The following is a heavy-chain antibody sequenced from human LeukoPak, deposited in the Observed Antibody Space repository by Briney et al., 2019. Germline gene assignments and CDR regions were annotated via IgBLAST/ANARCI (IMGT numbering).Heavy chain of an antibody. Sequence: GEALKISCRGSGYSFTSYWIGWVRQMPGKGLGGMGIIYPGDSDTRYSPSFQGQVTISADKSISTAYLQWSSLKASGTAMYYCARHGYDLGVDYWGQGTLVTVSS. CDR1: GYSFTSYW. J-gene: IGHJ4*02. CDR2: IYPGDSDT. CDR3: ARHGYDLGVDY. D-gene: IGHD5-12*01. V-gene: IGHV5-51*01.